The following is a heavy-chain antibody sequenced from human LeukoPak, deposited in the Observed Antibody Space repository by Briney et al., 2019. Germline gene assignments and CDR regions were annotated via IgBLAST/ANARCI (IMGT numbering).Heavy chain of an antibody. CDR1: GGSISSYY. V-gene: IGHV4-59*08. J-gene: IGHJ5*02. CDR3: ARHGLSYCSSTSCYTGWFDP. Sequence: SETLSLTCTVSGGSISSYYWGWIRQPPGKGLEWIGSIYHSGSTYHNPSLKSRVTISVDTSKNQFSLKLSSVTAADTAVYYCARHGLSYCSSTSCYTGWFDPWGQGTLVAVFS. CDR2: IYHSGST. D-gene: IGHD2-2*02.